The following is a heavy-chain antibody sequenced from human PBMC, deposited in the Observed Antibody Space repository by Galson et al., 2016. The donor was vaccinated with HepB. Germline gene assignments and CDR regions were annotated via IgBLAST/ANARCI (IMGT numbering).Heavy chain of an antibody. CDR1: GFTFSTYA. CDR3: ARDPSYYSGMDV. Sequence: SLRLSCAASGFTFSTYAMSWVRQAPGKGLEWVSLISGDNTYYADSVKGRFTISRDNSKNTLYLQMNSLRAEDTAVYYCARDPSYYSGMDVWGQGTTVTVSS. J-gene: IGHJ6*02. V-gene: IGHV3-23*01. CDR2: ISGDNT.